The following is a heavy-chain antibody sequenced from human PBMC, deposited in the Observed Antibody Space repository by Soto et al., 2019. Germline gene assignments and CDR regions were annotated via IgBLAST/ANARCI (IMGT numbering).Heavy chain of an antibody. J-gene: IGHJ2*01. D-gene: IGHD3-10*01. CDR3: ATLSTHGFVGLWYFDL. CDR2: IMPVFWTA. Sequence: QVQLVQSGSEVGKPGSSVKVSCKASGDTFSSYTFAWVRQAPGQGLQWVGGIMPVFWTAYYAQNFQGRVTMTADESTSTVYMELSSLRSDDSAVFYCATLSTHGFVGLWYFDLWGRGTLVTVSS. CDR1: GDTFSSYT. V-gene: IGHV1-69*01.